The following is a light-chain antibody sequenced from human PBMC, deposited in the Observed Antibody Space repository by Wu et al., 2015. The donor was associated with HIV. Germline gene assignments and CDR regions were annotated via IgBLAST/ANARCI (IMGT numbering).Light chain of an antibody. CDR1: QSISTY. J-gene: IGKJ1*01. Sequence: DIQMTQSPSSLSASVGARVTITCRASQSISTYLNWYQQKPGKAPKLLIYAASSLQSGVPSRFSGSGSGTDFTLTISSLRPEDFATYYCQQSYSTLWTFGQGTKVEIK. CDR3: QQSYSTLWT. CDR2: AAS. V-gene: IGKV1-39*01.